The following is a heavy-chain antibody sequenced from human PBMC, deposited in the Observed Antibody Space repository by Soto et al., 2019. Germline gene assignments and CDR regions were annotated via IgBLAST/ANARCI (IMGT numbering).Heavy chain of an antibody. CDR2: TYYRSRWSN. J-gene: IGHJ5*02. Sequence: SQTLSLTGVISGDSVSSDRGGWHWIRQSPSRGLEWLGRTYYRSRWSNDYAVSVKSRIIISADTSKNQFSLQLNSVTPEDAAIYYCARDVVRGETWFDPWGPGTLVTVSS. V-gene: IGHV6-1*01. CDR3: ARDVVRGETWFDP. CDR1: GDSVSSDRGG. D-gene: IGHD3-10*01.